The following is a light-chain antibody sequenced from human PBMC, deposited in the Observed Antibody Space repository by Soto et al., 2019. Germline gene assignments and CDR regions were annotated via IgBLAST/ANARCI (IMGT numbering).Light chain of an antibody. CDR2: GAS. J-gene: IGKJ2*01. V-gene: IGKV3-15*01. Sequence: EIVMTQSPVTLSVSPGERATLPCRASQSVGSNLAWYQQKPGQAPRLLLYGASTRATGIPGRFSGSGSGTEFTLTITSLQSEDFAVYYCQQHNYWPSFGQGTKLEFK. CDR1: QSVGSN. CDR3: QQHNYWPS.